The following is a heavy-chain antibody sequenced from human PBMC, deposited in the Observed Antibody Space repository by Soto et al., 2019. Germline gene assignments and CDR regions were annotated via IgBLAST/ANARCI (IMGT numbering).Heavy chain of an antibody. D-gene: IGHD3-22*01. CDR2: ISYVGSDK. CDR1: GFTFSSYA. V-gene: IGHV3-30*18. Sequence: GGSLRLSCAASGFTFSSYAMHWVRQAPGKGLEWVAVISYVGSDKYYADSVKGRFTISRDNSKNTLYLQMNSLRAEDTAMYYRAKARGYDSSGHLDYWGQGTQVTVSS. CDR3: AKARGYDSSGHLDY. J-gene: IGHJ4*02.